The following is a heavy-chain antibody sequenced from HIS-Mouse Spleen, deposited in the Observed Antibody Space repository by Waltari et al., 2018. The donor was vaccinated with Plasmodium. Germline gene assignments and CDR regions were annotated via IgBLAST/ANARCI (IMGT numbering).Heavy chain of an antibody. Sequence: QVQLQQWGAGLLKPSETLSLTCAVYGGSFSGSYWSWLRQPPGKGLEWIGEIKHSGSTNYNPSLKSRVTISVDTSKNQFSLKLSSVTAADTAVYYCARVTSSGVYWYFDLWGRGTLVTVSS. CDR1: GGSFSGSY. V-gene: IGHV4-34*01. CDR3: ARVTSSGVYWYFDL. J-gene: IGHJ2*01. D-gene: IGHD3-3*01. CDR2: IKHSGST.